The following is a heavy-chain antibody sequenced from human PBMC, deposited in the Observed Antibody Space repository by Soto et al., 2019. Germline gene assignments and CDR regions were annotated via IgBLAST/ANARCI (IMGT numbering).Heavy chain of an antibody. CDR2: ISAYNGNT. D-gene: IGHD2-2*01. Sequence: QVQLVQSGAEVKKPGASVKVSCKASGYTFTSYGISWVRQAPGQGLEWMGWISAYNGNTNYAQKLQGRVTMTTGTCTSTAYMELRTLRSDDSAVYYCARDCFGYCSSTSSGGFDYWGQGTLVAVSS. V-gene: IGHV1-18*01. CDR3: ARDCFGYCSSTSSGGFDY. J-gene: IGHJ4*02. CDR1: GYTFTSYG.